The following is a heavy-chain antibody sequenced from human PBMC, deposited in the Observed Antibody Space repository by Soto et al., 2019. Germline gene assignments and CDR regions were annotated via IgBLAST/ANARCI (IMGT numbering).Heavy chain of an antibody. J-gene: IGHJ6*02. V-gene: IGHV3-23*01. Sequence: GGSLRLSCAASGFTFSSYAMSLVRQAPGKGLEWVSAISGSGGSTYYADSVKGRFTISRDNSKNTLYLQMNSLRAEDTAVYYCANGQGYDFWSGYYTRGNYYYGMDVWGQGTTVTVSS. D-gene: IGHD3-3*01. CDR1: GFTFSSYA. CDR3: ANGQGYDFWSGYYTRGNYYYGMDV. CDR2: ISGSGGST.